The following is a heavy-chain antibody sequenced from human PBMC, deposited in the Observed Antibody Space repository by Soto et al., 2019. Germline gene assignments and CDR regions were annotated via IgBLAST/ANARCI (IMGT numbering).Heavy chain of an antibody. D-gene: IGHD6-13*01. Sequence: EVQLLESGGGLVQPGESLRLSCAASGFTFSSYAMSWVRQAPGKGLEWVSAIRGGGGSTYYADSVKGGFTISRDNSKNTLYLQMNSLRAEDTAVYYCARLNSSTWYFDYWGQGTLVPVSS. J-gene: IGHJ4*02. V-gene: IGHV3-23*01. CDR1: GFTFSSYA. CDR2: IRGGGGST. CDR3: ARLNSSTWYFDY.